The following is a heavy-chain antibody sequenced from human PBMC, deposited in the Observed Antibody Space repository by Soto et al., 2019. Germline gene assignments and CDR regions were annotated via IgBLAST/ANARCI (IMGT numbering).Heavy chain of an antibody. J-gene: IGHJ2*01. D-gene: IGHD6-25*01. CDR1: GYPLTDFY. CDR3: AREGGAAPGARREWYLDL. CDR2: INPHTGDT. V-gene: IGHV1-2*02. Sequence: QVQLVQSGAEVKKPGASVTVSCKTSGYPLTDFYIHWVRQAPGQGLEWMAWINPHTGDTNTALKFQGRVTMTRDTSINTAFMELTRLSYDYTAVYYCAREGGAAPGARREWYLDLWGRGTLVSVSS.